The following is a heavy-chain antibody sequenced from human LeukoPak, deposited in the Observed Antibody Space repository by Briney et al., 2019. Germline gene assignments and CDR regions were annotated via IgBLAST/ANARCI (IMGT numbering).Heavy chain of an antibody. Sequence: LQTLSLTCTVSGGSISSGGYYWSWIRQHPGKGLEWIGDIYYSGSTYYNPSLKSRVIISVDTSKNQFSLKLSSVTAADTAVYYCARFYDSSGYYYDYWGQGTLVTVSS. D-gene: IGHD3-22*01. CDR1: GGSISSGGYY. J-gene: IGHJ4*02. CDR3: ARFYDSSGYYYDY. V-gene: IGHV4-31*03. CDR2: IYYSGST.